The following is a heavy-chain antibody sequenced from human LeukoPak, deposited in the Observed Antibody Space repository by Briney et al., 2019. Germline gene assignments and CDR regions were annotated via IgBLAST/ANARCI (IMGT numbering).Heavy chain of an antibody. Sequence: SETLSLTCAVYGGSFSGYYWSWIRQPPGKGLEWIGEINHSGSTNYNPSLKSRVTISVDTSKNQFSLKLSSVTAADTAVYYCARVGMATIYYFDYWGQGTLVTVSS. J-gene: IGHJ4*02. CDR3: ARVGMATIYYFDY. CDR2: INHSGST. D-gene: IGHD5-24*01. CDR1: GGSFSGYY. V-gene: IGHV4-34*01.